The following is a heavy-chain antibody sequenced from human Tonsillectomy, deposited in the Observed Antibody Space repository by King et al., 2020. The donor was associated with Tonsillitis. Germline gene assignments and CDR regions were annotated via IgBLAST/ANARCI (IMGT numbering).Heavy chain of an antibody. CDR2: IYPGDSDT. J-gene: IGHJ3*02. CDR3: ARLGWRGVGATLGEAFDI. Sequence: VQLVESGAEVKKPGESLKISCKGSGYSFNSYWIGGVRQMPGKGLEWMGIIYPGDSDTTYSPSFQGQVTISADKSINTAYLQWSSLKASDSAMFYCARLGWRGVGATLGEAFDIWGQGTMVTVSS. CDR1: GYSFNSYW. D-gene: IGHD1-26*01. V-gene: IGHV5-51*01.